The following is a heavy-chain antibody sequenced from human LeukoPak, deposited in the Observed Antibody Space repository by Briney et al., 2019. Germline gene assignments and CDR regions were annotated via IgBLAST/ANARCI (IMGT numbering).Heavy chain of an antibody. CDR2: INPNSGGT. V-gene: IGHV1-2*02. D-gene: IGHD3-22*01. CDR3: AASGYYDSSGYYYGRDY. J-gene: IGHJ4*02. CDR1: GYTFTGYY. Sequence: ASVKVSCKASGYTFTGYYMHWVRQAPGQGLEWMGWINPNSGGTNYAQKFQGRVTMTRDTSISTAYMELSRLRSDDTAVYYCAASGYYDSSGYYYGRDYWGQGTLVTVSS.